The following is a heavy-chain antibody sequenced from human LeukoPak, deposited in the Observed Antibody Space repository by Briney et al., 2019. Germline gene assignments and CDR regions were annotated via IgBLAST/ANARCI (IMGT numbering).Heavy chain of an antibody. CDR2: INPNSGGT. Sequence: ASVKVSCKASGYTFTGYYMHWVRQAPGQGLEWMGWINPNSGGTNYAQKFQGRVTMTRDTSISTAYMELSRLGSDDTAVYYCARTHGYCSGGSCYTNWFDPWGQGTLVTVSS. V-gene: IGHV1-2*02. D-gene: IGHD2-15*01. J-gene: IGHJ5*02. CDR1: GYTFTGYY. CDR3: ARTHGYCSGGSCYTNWFDP.